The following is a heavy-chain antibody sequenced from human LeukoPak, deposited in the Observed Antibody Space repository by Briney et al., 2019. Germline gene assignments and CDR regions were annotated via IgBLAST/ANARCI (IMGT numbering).Heavy chain of an antibody. V-gene: IGHV3-11*01. Sequence: KPGGSLRLSCAASGFTFSDYYMSWIRQAPGKGLEWASYISSSGSTIYYADSVKGRFTISRDNAKNSLYLQMNSLRAEDTAVYYCARWKSLYYGSGSYPFDYWGQGTLVTVSS. CDR1: GFTFSDYY. CDR2: ISSSGSTI. J-gene: IGHJ4*02. CDR3: ARWKSLYYGSGSYPFDY. D-gene: IGHD3-10*01.